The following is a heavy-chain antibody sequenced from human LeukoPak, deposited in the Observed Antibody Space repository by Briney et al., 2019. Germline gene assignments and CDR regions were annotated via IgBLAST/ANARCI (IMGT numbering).Heavy chain of an antibody. CDR3: ARDQSVYYDSSGYDY. J-gene: IGHJ4*02. V-gene: IGHV1-46*01. CDR1: GYTFTSYY. CDR2: INPSGGST. Sequence: GASVKVSCKASGYTFTSYYMHWVRQAPGQGLEWMGIINPSGGSTSYAQKFQGRVTMTRDTSTSTVYMELSSLRSDDTAVYYCARDQSVYYDSSGYDYWGQGTLVTVSS. D-gene: IGHD3-22*01.